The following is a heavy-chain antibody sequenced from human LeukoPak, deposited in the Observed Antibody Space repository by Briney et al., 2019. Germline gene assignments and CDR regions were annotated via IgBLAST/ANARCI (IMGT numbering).Heavy chain of an antibody. CDR3: GRLNLPAVSGAFDY. CDR2: IHSSGTT. Sequence: SETLSLTCAVYGGSFSTYYWSWIRQPAGKGLEWIGRIHSSGTTHYNPSLRSRVTLSIDTSKNQFSLKLSSVTAADTAVYYCGRLNLPAVSGAFDYWGQGTLVTVSS. D-gene: IGHD2-2*01. V-gene: IGHV4-59*10. CDR1: GGSFSTYY. J-gene: IGHJ4*02.